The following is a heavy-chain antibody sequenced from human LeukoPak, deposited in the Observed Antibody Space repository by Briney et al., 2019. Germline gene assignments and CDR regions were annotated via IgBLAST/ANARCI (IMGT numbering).Heavy chain of an antibody. J-gene: IGHJ4*02. Sequence: GGPLRLSCAASGFTFSNYWMSWVRQAPGKGPEWVGDIKTDGSDKYYVGSVKGRFTISRDNAKNSLYLQMNSLRAEDTAVYYCARDSLIQYGSGSYWGFDYWGQGILVTVSS. CDR1: GFTFSNYW. CDR2: IKTDGSDK. D-gene: IGHD3-10*01. CDR3: ARDSLIQYGSGSYWGFDY. V-gene: IGHV3-7*03.